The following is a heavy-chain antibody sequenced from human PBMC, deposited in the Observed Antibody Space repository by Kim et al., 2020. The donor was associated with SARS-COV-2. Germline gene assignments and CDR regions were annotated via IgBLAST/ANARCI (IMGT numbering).Heavy chain of an antibody. Sequence: ASVKVSCKASGYTFTGYYMHWVRQAPGQGLEWMGWINPNSGGTNYAQKFQGRVTMTRDTSISTAYMELSRLRSDDTAVYYCATRNALVVPGTPYGMDVWGQGTTVTVSS. V-gene: IGHV1-2*02. CDR2: INPNSGGT. CDR1: GYTFTGYY. CDR3: ATRNALVVPGTPYGMDV. J-gene: IGHJ6*02. D-gene: IGHD2-2*01.